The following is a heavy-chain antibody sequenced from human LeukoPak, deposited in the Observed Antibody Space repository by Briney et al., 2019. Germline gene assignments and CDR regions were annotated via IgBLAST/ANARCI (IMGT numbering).Heavy chain of an antibody. D-gene: IGHD1-26*01. CDR2: INPNSGGT. V-gene: IGHV1-2*02. J-gene: IGHJ4*02. CDR3: ARHWGEPPWELLDY. CDR1: GYTFSGYY. Sequence: ASVKVSCKASGYTFSGYYMHWVRQAPGLGLEWMGWINPNSGGTNYAQKFQGRVTMTRDTSISTAYMELSRLRSDDTAVYYCARHWGEPPWELLDYWGQGTLVTVSS.